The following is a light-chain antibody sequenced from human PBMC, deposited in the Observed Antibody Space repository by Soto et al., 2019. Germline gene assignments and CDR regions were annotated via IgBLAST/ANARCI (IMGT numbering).Light chain of an antibody. CDR1: QSVSSSY. J-gene: IGKJ1*01. V-gene: IGKV3-20*01. CDR2: GAS. Sequence: EIVWTQSPGTLSLSPGERATLSCRASQSVSSSYLAWYQQKPGQAPRLLIYGASSRATGIPDRFSGSGSGTDFTLTISRVEPEDFAVYYCHQYGSSPRTFGQGTKVEIK. CDR3: HQYGSSPRT.